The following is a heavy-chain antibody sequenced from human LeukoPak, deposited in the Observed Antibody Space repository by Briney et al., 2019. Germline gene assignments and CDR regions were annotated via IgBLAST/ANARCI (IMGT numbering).Heavy chain of an antibody. V-gene: IGHV3-23*01. J-gene: IGHJ4*02. Sequence: GGSLRLSCVTPGFTFSSYAMSWVRQAPGKGLEWVSAISASGGSTYYADSVKGRFTISRDNSENTLYLQMNSLRAEDTAVFYCAKGERQNRLASAADYWGQGALVTVSS. CDR2: ISASGGST. D-gene: IGHD6-13*01. CDR1: GFTFSSYA. CDR3: AKGERQNRLASAADY.